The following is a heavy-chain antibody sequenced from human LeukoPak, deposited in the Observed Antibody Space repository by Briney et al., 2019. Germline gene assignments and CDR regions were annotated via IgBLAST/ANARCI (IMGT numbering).Heavy chain of an antibody. D-gene: IGHD5-18*01. Sequence: ASVKVSCKASGYTFTSYDINWVRQATGQGLEWMGWMNPNSGNTGYAQKFQGRVTMTRNTSISTAYMELSSLRSEDTAVYYCARGGYSYGHWPPYYYYGMDVWGQGTTVTVSS. CDR3: ARGGYSYGHWPPYYYYGMDV. J-gene: IGHJ6*02. V-gene: IGHV1-8*01. CDR2: MNPNSGNT. CDR1: GYTFTSYD.